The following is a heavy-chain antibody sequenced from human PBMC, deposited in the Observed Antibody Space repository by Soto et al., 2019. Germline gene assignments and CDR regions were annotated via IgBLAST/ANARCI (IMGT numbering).Heavy chain of an antibody. CDR1: GGTFSSYA. CDR2: IIPIFGTA. J-gene: IGHJ4*02. V-gene: IGHV1-69*01. CDR3: ARVPSLACPFDY. Sequence: QVQLVQSGAEVKKPGSSVKVSCKASGGTFSSYAISWVRQAPGQGLEWMGGIIPIFGTANYAQKFQGRLTITADESTGTAYVELSRLRSESTAGYYCARVPSLACPFDYWGQGTLVTVSS.